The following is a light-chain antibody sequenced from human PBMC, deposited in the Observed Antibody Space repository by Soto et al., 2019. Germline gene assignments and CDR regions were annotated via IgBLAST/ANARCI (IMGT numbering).Light chain of an antibody. Sequence: QSALTQPPSASGSPGQSVTISCTGTSSDVGGYNYVSWYQQHPGKAPKLMMFEVSKRPSGVPDRFSGSKFGNTASLTVFGLQAEDEADYYCASYGGNNNLLFGGGTQLTVL. V-gene: IGLV2-8*01. J-gene: IGLJ3*02. CDR3: ASYGGNNNLL. CDR1: SSDVGGYNY. CDR2: EVS.